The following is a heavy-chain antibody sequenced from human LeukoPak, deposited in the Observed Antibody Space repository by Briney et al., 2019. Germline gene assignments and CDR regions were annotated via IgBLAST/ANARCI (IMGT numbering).Heavy chain of an antibody. J-gene: IGHJ4*02. V-gene: IGHV5-51*01. D-gene: IGHD6-6*01. Sequence: GESLKISCKGSGYIFNVYWIGWVRQMPGKGLEWMGIIYPNDFDIRYSPSLQGQVTISAGKSINTAYLQWSSLRASDTAMYYCARSYSSSSSFDYWGQGTLVTVSS. CDR1: GYIFNVYW. CDR3: ARSYSSSSSFDY. CDR2: IYPNDFDI.